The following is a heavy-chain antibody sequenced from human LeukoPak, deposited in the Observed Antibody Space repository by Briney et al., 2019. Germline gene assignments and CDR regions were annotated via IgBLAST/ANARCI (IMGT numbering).Heavy chain of an antibody. J-gene: IGHJ5*02. V-gene: IGHV4-34*01. Sequence: PSETLSLTCAVYGGSFSGYYWSWIRQPPGKGLEWIGEINHSGSTNYNPSLKSRVTISVDTSKNQFSLKLSSVTAADTAVYYCARIGDCSSTRCYGGWFDPWGQGTLVTVSS. CDR2: INHSGST. CDR1: GGSFSGYY. D-gene: IGHD2-2*01. CDR3: ARIGDCSSTRCYGGWFDP.